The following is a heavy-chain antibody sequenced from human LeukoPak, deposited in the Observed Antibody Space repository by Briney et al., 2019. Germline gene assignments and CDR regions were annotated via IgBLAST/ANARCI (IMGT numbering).Heavy chain of an antibody. J-gene: IGHJ4*02. CDR3: ANTVVVY. D-gene: IGHD4-23*01. Sequence: GGSLRLSCAASGFTFSSYGMHWVRQAPGKGLEWVAVISYDGSNKYYADSVKGRFTISRDNSKNTLYLQMNSLRAEDTAVYCCANTVVVYWGQGTLVTVSS. CDR2: ISYDGSNK. CDR1: GFTFSSYG. V-gene: IGHV3-30*18.